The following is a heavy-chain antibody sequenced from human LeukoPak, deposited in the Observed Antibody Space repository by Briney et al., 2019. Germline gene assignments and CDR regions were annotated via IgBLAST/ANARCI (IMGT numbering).Heavy chain of an antibody. CDR1: GFTFDDYG. V-gene: IGHV3-48*02. CDR2: ISSSGTTI. Sequence: GGSLRLSCAASGFTFDDYGMSWVRQAPGKGLEWVSYISSSGTTIYYADSVKGRFTISRDNAKNSLYLQMNSLRDEDTAVYYCARVWGLAVAGGEIEYWGQGTLVTVSS. J-gene: IGHJ4*02. D-gene: IGHD6-13*01. CDR3: ARVWGLAVAGGEIEY.